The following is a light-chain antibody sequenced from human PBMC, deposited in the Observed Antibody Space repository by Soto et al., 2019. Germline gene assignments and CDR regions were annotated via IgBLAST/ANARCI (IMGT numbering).Light chain of an antibody. CDR1: QDISIW. V-gene: IGKV1-12*01. CDR3: QQANTFPYN. CDR2: AAS. J-gene: IGKJ2*01. Sequence: DIQMTQSPSSVSASVGERVTITCRASQDISIWLAWYQQRPGKAPQLLISAASNLHNGVPSRFSGSGSGTDFTLTISSLQPEDFATYYCQQANTFPYNFGQGTKL.